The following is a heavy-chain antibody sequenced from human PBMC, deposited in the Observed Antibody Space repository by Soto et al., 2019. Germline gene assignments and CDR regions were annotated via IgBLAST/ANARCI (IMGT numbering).Heavy chain of an antibody. CDR3: ATPSNVGAYGDYALDY. CDR2: FIPILDFA. Sequence: QVQLVQSGAEVKKPGSSVKVSCKASGGTVSSYTFSWVRQAPGQGLEWMGRFIPILDFASYAQKFQGRVTINADKSTSTAYMELNSLRSEDTAVYYWATPSNVGAYGDYALDYWGQGTLVGVSS. CDR1: GGTVSSYT. V-gene: IGHV1-69*02. D-gene: IGHD4-17*01. J-gene: IGHJ4*02.